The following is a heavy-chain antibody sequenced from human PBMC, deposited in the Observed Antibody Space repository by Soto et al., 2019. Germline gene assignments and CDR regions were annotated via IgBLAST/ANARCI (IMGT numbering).Heavy chain of an antibody. CDR2: IKQDGSEK. Sequence: EVQLVESGGGLVQPGGSLRLSCAASGFTFSSYWMSWVRQAPGKGLEWVANIKQDGSEKYYVDSVKGRFTISRDNAKSSRYLQMNSLIAEDTAGDYCARRGSLPAAIRSWFAPWGQGTLVTVSS. D-gene: IGHD2-2*01. CDR1: GFTFSSYW. CDR3: ARRGSLPAAIRSWFAP. V-gene: IGHV3-7*01. J-gene: IGHJ5*02.